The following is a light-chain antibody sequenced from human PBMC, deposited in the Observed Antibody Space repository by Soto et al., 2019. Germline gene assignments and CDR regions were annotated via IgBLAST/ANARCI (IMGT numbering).Light chain of an antibody. CDR1: QTISSW. Sequence: DIQMTQSPSTLSGSVGDRVTITCRASQTISSWLAWYQQKPGKAPKLLIYKASTLKSGVQSRFSGSGSGTESTLTIRSLQPDDFATYYCQHYNSYSEAVGQGTKVDIK. CDR3: QHYNSYSEA. J-gene: IGKJ1*01. V-gene: IGKV1-5*03. CDR2: KAS.